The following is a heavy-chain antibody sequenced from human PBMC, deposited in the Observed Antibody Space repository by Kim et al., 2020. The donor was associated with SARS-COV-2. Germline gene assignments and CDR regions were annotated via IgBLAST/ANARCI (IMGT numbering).Heavy chain of an antibody. V-gene: IGHV4-39*01. CDR3: ANLLLWFEADMVDY. Sequence: TPSLKVRVTISVEPSKNQFSLKLSSVTAADTAVYYCANLLLWFEADMVDYWGQGTLVTVSS. J-gene: IGHJ4*02. D-gene: IGHD3-10*01.